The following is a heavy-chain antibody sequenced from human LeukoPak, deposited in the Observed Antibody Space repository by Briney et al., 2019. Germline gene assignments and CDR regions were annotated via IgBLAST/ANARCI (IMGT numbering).Heavy chain of an antibody. V-gene: IGHV1-69*13. CDR3: ARAPGGSGPMPFDY. CDR1: RGTFSSYA. D-gene: IGHD5-12*01. CDR2: IIPIFGTA. Sequence: ASVKVSCKASRGTFSSYAISWVRQAPGLGLEWMGGIIPIFGTANYAQKFQGRVTITADESTSTAYMELSSLRSEDTAGYYCARAPGGSGPMPFDYWGQGTLVTVSS. J-gene: IGHJ4*02.